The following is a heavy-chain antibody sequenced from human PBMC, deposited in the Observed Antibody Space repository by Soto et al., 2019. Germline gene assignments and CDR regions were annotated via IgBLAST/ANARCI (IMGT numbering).Heavy chain of an antibody. J-gene: IGHJ3*02. D-gene: IGHD6-19*01. V-gene: IGHV4-59*01. CDR2: IYYSGST. CDR1: GGSISSYY. Sequence: PSETLSLTCTVSGGSISSYYWSWIRQPPGKGLERIGYIYYSGSTNYNPSLKSRVTISVDTSKNQFSLKLSSVTAADTAVYYCARMVADDAFDIWGQGTMVTVSS. CDR3: ARMVADDAFDI.